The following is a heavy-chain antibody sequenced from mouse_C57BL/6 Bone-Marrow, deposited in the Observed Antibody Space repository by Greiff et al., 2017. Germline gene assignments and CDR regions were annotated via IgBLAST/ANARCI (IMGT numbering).Heavy chain of an antibody. J-gene: IGHJ4*01. CDR3: ARERYDYYAMDY. Sequence: EVKLQESGGGLVKPGGSLKLSCAASGFTFSSYAMSWVRQTPEKRLAWVATISDGGSYTYYPDNVKGRFTITRDNAKNNLYLQVSHLKSEDTAMYYCARERYDYYAMDYWGQGTSVTVSS. CDR1: GFTFSSYA. V-gene: IGHV5-4*01. CDR2: ISDGGSYT. D-gene: IGHD2-10*02.